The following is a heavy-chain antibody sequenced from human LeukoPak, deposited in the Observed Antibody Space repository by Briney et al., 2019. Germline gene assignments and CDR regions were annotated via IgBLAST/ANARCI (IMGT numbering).Heavy chain of an antibody. Sequence: GGSLRLSCAASGFTFSSYSMNWVRQAPGKGLEWVSSISSSSYIYYAGSVKGRFTISRDNAKNSLYLQMNSLRAEDTAVYYCARDLRSGSFDYWGQGTLVTVSS. J-gene: IGHJ4*02. CDR1: GFTFSSYS. CDR3: ARDLRSGSFDY. V-gene: IGHV3-21*01. D-gene: IGHD1-26*01. CDR2: ISSSSYI.